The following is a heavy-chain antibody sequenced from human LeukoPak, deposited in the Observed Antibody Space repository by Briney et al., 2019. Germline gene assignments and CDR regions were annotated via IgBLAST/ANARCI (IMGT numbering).Heavy chain of an antibody. CDR2: ISSSSSYI. Sequence: GGSLRLSCAASGFTFSSYSMNWVRQAPGKGLEWVSSISSSSSYIYYADSVKGRFTISRDNAKNSLYLQMNSLRAEDTAVYYCARELKRYYYDSSGYSRGDAFDIWGQGTMVTVSS. V-gene: IGHV3-21*01. CDR3: ARELKRYYYDSSGYSRGDAFDI. CDR1: GFTFSSYS. D-gene: IGHD3-22*01. J-gene: IGHJ3*02.